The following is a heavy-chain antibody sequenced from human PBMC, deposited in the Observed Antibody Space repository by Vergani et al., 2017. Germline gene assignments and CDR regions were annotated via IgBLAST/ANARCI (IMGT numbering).Heavy chain of an antibody. V-gene: IGHV1-69*12. CDR1: GGTFSSYA. Sequence: QVQLVQSGAEVKKPGSSVKVSCKASGGTFSSYAIRWVRQAPGQGLEWMGGIIPIFGTANYAQKCQGRVTITADESTSTAYMELSSLRSEDTAVYYWARDVPAGYSGYDPSDYWGQGTLVTVSS. CDR2: IIPIFGTA. CDR3: ARDVPAGYSGYDPSDY. J-gene: IGHJ4*02. D-gene: IGHD5-12*01.